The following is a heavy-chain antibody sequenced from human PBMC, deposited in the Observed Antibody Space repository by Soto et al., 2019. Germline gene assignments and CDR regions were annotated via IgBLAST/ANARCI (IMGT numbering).Heavy chain of an antibody. Sequence: QVQLQQWGAGLLKPSETLSLTCAVYGGSFSGYYWSWIRQPPGKELEWIGEINHSGSTNYNPSLKSRVTISVDTSKNQFSLKLSSVTAADTAVYYCARAYHESGSYFWHYYYGMDVWGQGTTVTVSS. CDR2: INHSGST. V-gene: IGHV4-34*01. J-gene: IGHJ6*02. CDR1: GGSFSGYY. CDR3: ARAYHESGSYFWHYYYGMDV. D-gene: IGHD1-26*01.